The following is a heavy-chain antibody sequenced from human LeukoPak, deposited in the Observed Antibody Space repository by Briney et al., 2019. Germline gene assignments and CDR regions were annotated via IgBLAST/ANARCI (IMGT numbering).Heavy chain of an antibody. D-gene: IGHD4-17*01. V-gene: IGHV3-48*01. CDR3: AASTVPYYFDY. CDR2: ISSSSNI. J-gene: IGHJ4*02. CDR1: GFTFSSYS. Sequence: GGSLRLSCGASGFTFSSYSMNWVRQAPGKGLEWVSYISSSSNIYYADSVKGRFTISRDNAKTSLYLQMNSLRAEDTAVYYCAASTVPYYFDYWGQGTLVTVSS.